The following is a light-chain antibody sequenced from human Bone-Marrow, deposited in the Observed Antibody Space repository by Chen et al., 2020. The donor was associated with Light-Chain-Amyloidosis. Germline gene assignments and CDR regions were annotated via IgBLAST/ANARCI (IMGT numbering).Light chain of an antibody. CDR3: GAWDSRRGIWV. J-gene: IGLJ3*02. CDR1: SSNVGNNY. CDR2: DNS. V-gene: IGLV1-51*01. Sequence: QSALTQPPSVSAAPGQKVTISCSGSSSNVGNNYVSWYRQLPGTAPKLLIYDNSKRPSGRPDRFSGSKAGTSANLGSTRRQTGDEADYDCGAWDSRRGIWVFGGGTKLTVL.